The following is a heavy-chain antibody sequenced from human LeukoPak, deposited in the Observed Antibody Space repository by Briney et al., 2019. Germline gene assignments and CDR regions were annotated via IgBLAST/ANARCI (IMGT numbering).Heavy chain of an antibody. CDR2: ISGRGDST. Sequence: PGGSLRLSCAASGFTFSTSAMSWVRQAPGKGLEWVSGISGRGDSTLHADSVRGRFTISRDNSRNTLYLQMTSLRAEDTAVYYCAKGGYNYAYYWGQGTLVTVSS. CDR1: GFTFSTSA. CDR3: AKGGYNYAYY. D-gene: IGHD5-18*01. J-gene: IGHJ4*02. V-gene: IGHV3-23*01.